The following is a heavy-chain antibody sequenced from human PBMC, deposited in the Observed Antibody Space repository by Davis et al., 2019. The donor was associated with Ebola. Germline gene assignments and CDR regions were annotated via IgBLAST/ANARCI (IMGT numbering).Heavy chain of an antibody. Sequence: GESLKISCAASGFTFSSYSMNWVRQAPGKGLEWVSSISSSSSYIYYADSVKGRFTISRDNAKNSLYLQMNSLRAEDTAVYYCARARGDIDAFDIWGQGTMVTVSS. J-gene: IGHJ3*02. D-gene: IGHD2-15*01. V-gene: IGHV3-21*01. CDR2: ISSSSSYI. CDR3: ARARGDIDAFDI. CDR1: GFTFSSYS.